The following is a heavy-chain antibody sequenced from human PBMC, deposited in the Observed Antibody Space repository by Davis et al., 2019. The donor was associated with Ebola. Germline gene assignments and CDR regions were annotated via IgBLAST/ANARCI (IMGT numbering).Heavy chain of an antibody. Sequence: SVKVSCKASGGTISRYGISWVRQAPGQGLEWMGGIIPIFGKANSAPKFQGRVTITADESTNTAYMELSSLRSEDTAVYYCASPNPFEYSSSSDYFDYWGQGTLVTVSS. CDR1: GGTISRYG. CDR2: IIPIFGKA. J-gene: IGHJ4*02. CDR3: ASPNPFEYSSSSDYFDY. V-gene: IGHV1-69*13. D-gene: IGHD6-6*01.